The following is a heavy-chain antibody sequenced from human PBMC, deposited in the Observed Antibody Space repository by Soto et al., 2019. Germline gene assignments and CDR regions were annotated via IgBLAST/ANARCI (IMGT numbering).Heavy chain of an antibody. J-gene: IGHJ6*02. D-gene: IGHD3-10*02. CDR3: AKEVTLLLALSPPGYYGIDV. CDR2: ISGNGDNT. CDR1: GFPFTTYA. Sequence: EVQLLESGGGLVQPGGSLRVSCAASGFPFTTYAMTWVRQAPGKGLEWVSSISGNGDNTYYSDSVKGRFTISRDNSNNTLSVQMSSLRAEDKAIYYCAKEVTLLLALSPPGYYGIDVWGQGTSVTVSS. V-gene: IGHV3-23*01.